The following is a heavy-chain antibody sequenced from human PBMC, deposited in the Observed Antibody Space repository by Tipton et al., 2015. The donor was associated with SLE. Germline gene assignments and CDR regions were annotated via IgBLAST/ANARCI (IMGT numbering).Heavy chain of an antibody. CDR3: ARDYYGSGFDAFDI. Sequence: TLSLTCTVSGGSISSYYWSWIRQPPGKGLEWIGYMYYSGSTNYNPSLKSRVTISVDTSKNQFSLRLSSVTAADTAVYYCARDYYGSGFDAFDIWGQGTMVTVSS. J-gene: IGHJ3*02. D-gene: IGHD3-10*01. CDR2: MYYSGST. V-gene: IGHV4-59*01. CDR1: GGSISSYY.